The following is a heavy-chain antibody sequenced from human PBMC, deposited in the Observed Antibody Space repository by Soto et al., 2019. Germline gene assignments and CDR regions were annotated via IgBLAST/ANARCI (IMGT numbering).Heavy chain of an antibody. J-gene: IGHJ5*02. CDR1: GGTFSSYT. CDR2: IIPILGIA. D-gene: IGHD4-17*01. Sequence: QVQLVQSGAEVKKPGSSVKVSCKASGGTFSSYTISWVRQAPGQGLEWMGRIIPILGIANYAQKFQGRVTITADNSTSKAYMERSSLRTEDTAVYYCARDGGYGDYWFDPWGQGTLVTVSS. V-gene: IGHV1-69*08. CDR3: ARDGGYGDYWFDP.